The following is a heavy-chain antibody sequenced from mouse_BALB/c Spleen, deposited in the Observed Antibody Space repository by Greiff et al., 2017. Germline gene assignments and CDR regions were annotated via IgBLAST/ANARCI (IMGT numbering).Heavy chain of an antibody. CDR1: GYSITSGYY. V-gene: IGHV3-6*02. CDR2: ISYDGSN. Sequence: EVQLQESGPGLVKPSQSLSLTCSVTGYSITSGYYWNWIRQFPGNKLEWMGYISYDGSNNYNPSLKNRISITRDTSKNQFFLKLNSVTTEDTATYYCARENNWAMDYWGQGTSVTVSS. J-gene: IGHJ4*01. CDR3: ARENNWAMDY. D-gene: IGHD4-1*01.